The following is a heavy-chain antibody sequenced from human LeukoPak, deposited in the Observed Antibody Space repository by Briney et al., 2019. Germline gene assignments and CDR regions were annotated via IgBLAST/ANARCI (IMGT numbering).Heavy chain of an antibody. V-gene: IGHV3-74*01. Sequence: GGSLRLSCAASGFTFSSYWMHWVRQAPGKGLVWVSRINSDGSSTSYADSVKGRFTISRDNAKNTLYLQMNSLRAEDTAVYYRASGPVSITMVRGVTSSHGMDVWGKGTTVTVSS. J-gene: IGHJ6*04. CDR3: ASGPVSITMVRGVTSSHGMDV. D-gene: IGHD3-10*01. CDR1: GFTFSSYW. CDR2: INSDGSST.